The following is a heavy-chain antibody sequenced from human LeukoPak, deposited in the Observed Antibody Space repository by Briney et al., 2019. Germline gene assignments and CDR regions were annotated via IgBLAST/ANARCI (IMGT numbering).Heavy chain of an antibody. CDR2: ISSSSSTI. J-gene: IGHJ4*02. CDR1: GFTFSSYS. D-gene: IGHD3-16*01. Sequence: GGSLRLSCAASGFTFSSYSMNWVRQAPGKGLEWDSYISSSSSTIYYADSVKGRFTISRDNAKNSLYLQMNSLRAEDTAVYYCARGLTVGGYFDYWGQGTLVTVSS. CDR3: ARGLTVGGYFDY. V-gene: IGHV3-48*01.